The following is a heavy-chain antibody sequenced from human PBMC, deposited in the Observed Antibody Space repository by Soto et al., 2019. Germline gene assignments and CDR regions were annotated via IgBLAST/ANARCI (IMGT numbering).Heavy chain of an antibody. V-gene: IGHV1-2*04. D-gene: IGHD4-17*01. CDR2: INPNSGGT. J-gene: IGHJ4*02. CDR1: GYTFTGYY. Sequence: QVQLVQSGAEVKKPGASVKVSCKASGYTFTGYYMHWVRQAPGQGLEWMGWINPNSGGTNYAQKFQGWVTMTRDTSISTAYMELSRLRSDDTAVYYCARTYGGGSGDYSFDYWGQGTLVTVSS. CDR3: ARTYGGGSGDYSFDY.